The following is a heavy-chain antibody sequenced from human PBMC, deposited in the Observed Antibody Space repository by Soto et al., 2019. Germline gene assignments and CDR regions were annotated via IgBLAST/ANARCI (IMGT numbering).Heavy chain of an antibody. V-gene: IGHV5-10-1*01. Sequence: PGESLKISCDGSGYSCTSDCISLVLQMPGKGLDWMGRIDPSDSYTNYSPSFQGHVTISADKSISTAYLQWSSLKASDTATYYCARHVSGYCSGGSCYFDYWGQGTLVTVSS. J-gene: IGHJ4*02. CDR2: IDPSDSYT. CDR1: GYSCTSDC. CDR3: ARHVSGYCSGGSCYFDY. D-gene: IGHD2-15*01.